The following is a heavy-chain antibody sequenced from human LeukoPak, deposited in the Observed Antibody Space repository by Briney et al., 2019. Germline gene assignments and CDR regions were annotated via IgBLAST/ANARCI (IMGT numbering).Heavy chain of an antibody. Sequence: GGTLRLTCAASGFTFSTYEMNWVRQAPGKGLEWVSYISYDGSVMHYADSVKGRFTISRDNAKISLYLQMNGLRPEDTSVYYCARDTDCGFSRCYRWHSFDYWGQGALVAVAS. CDR3: ARDTDCGFSRCYRWHSFDY. CDR2: ISYDGSVM. V-gene: IGHV3-48*03. D-gene: IGHD2-21*01. J-gene: IGHJ4*02. CDR1: GFTFSTYE.